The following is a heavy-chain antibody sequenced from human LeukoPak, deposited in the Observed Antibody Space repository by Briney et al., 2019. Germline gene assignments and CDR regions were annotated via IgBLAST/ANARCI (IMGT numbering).Heavy chain of an antibody. D-gene: IGHD2-2*01. Sequence: GGSLRLSCAASGFTFSSYSMNWVRQAPGKGLEWVSVMYSGGSTFYGDSVKGRFTISRDNSMNTLYLQMNSLRVDDTAVYYCAREQVVVGRGYYGMDVWGQGTTVTVSS. J-gene: IGHJ6*02. CDR2: MYSGGST. CDR3: AREQVVVGRGYYGMDV. V-gene: IGHV3-66*01. CDR1: GFTFSSYS.